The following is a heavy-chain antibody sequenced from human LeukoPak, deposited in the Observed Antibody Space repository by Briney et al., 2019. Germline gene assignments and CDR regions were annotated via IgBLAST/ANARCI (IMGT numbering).Heavy chain of an antibody. CDR2: VSIDGTTT. CDR1: GFTFKSYW. J-gene: IGHJ4*02. Sequence: GGSLRLSCAASGFTFKSYWMHWVRQVPGEGLVWVSRVSIDGTTTDYADSVKGRITISRDNAKNTLYLQMHSLRVEDTALYFCARDFSGGGLDLWGQGTLVTVSS. D-gene: IGHD3-16*01. V-gene: IGHV3-74*01. CDR3: ARDFSGGGLDL.